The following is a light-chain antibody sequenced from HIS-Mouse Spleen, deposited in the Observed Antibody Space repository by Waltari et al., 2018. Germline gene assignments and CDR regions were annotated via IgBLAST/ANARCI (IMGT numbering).Light chain of an antibody. Sequence: SYELTQPPSVSVSPGQTARITWPGDELPNNYAYWYQQKSGQAPGLVIYEDSKRPSGIPERFSGSSSGTMATLTISGAQVEDEADYYCYSTDSSGNHRVFGGGTKLTVL. J-gene: IGLJ2*01. V-gene: IGLV3-10*01. CDR2: EDS. CDR3: YSTDSSGNHRV. CDR1: ELPNNY.